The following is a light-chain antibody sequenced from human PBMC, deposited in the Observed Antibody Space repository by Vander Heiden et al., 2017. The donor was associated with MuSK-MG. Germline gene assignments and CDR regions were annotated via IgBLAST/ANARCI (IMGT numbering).Light chain of an antibody. V-gene: IGKV1-39*01. CDR2: AAS. J-gene: IGKJ5*01. CDR3: QQSYSTPTT. Sequence: DIQMTQSPSSLSASVGDRVTITCRASQSISSYLNWYQQKPGKAPKLLIYAASSLQSGVPSRFSGSGSGTDFTLTISRLQPEDFATYYCQQSYSTPTTFGQGTQLEIK. CDR1: QSISSY.